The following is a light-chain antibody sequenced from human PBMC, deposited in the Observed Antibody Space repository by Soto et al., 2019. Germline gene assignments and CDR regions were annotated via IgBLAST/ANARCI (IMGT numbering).Light chain of an antibody. V-gene: IGKV3-20*01. J-gene: IGKJ1*01. CDR1: QSVSSSY. CDR2: GAS. CDR3: QQYGRSPSWT. Sequence: EIVLTQSPGTLSLSPGERATLSCRASQSVSSSYLAWYQQKPGQAPRLLIYGASSRATGISDRFSGSGSGTDFTLTFSRLEPEDFAVYYCQQYGRSPSWTFGQGTKVELK.